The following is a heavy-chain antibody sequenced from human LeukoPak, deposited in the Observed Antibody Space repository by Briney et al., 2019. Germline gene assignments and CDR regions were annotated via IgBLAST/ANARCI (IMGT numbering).Heavy chain of an antibody. CDR3: ARGYTNLDY. Sequence: GGSLRLSCAASGFTFSSYAMHWVRQAPGKGLEWVAVISYDGSNKYYADSVKGRFTISRDNSKNTLYLQMNSLRAEDTAVYYCARGYTNLDYWGQGTLVTVSS. CDR2: ISYDGSNK. D-gene: IGHD5-24*01. CDR1: GFTFSSYA. J-gene: IGHJ4*02. V-gene: IGHV3-30-3*01.